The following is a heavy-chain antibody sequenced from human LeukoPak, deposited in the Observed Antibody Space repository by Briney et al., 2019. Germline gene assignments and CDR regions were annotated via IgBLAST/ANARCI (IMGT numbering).Heavy chain of an antibody. Sequence: GGSLRLSCAASGFTFSSYSMNWVRQAPGKGLEGVSSISSSSSYIYYADSVKGRFTISRDNAKNSLYLQMNSLRAEDTAVYYCAREEAPRYMDVWGKGTTVTVSS. J-gene: IGHJ6*03. CDR1: GFTFSSYS. V-gene: IGHV3-21*01. CDR2: ISSSSSYI. CDR3: AREEAPRYMDV.